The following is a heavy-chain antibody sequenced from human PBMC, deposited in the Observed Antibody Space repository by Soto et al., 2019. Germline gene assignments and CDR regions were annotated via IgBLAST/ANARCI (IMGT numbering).Heavy chain of an antibody. Sequence: SEILCVTCAFYGGSVNVYYWDWIRQPPGKGLEWIGEINHTGGTHYDPSLKSRVTMSVDTSKNQFSLRLSSVTAADTAIYYCAPRITVFGSLIPPFDPWGQGTKVTVSS. D-gene: IGHD3-3*01. CDR1: GGSVNVYY. V-gene: IGHV4-34*01. CDR3: APRITVFGSLIPPFDP. J-gene: IGHJ5*02. CDR2: INHTGGT.